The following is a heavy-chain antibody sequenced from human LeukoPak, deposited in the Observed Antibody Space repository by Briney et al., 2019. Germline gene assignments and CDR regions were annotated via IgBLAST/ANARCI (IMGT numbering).Heavy chain of an antibody. J-gene: IGHJ4*02. Sequence: GGSLRLSCAASGLTFRSYAMTWVRQAPGKGLEWVSGIWGGGDSTYYADSVKGRFTISRDNSKNTLFLQMNGLRAEDTAVYYCAKAPLPHCSSGVCYNDYWGQGTLVTVSS. CDR1: GLTFRSYA. CDR3: AKAPLPHCSSGVCYNDY. CDR2: IWGGGDST. V-gene: IGHV3-23*01. D-gene: IGHD2-8*01.